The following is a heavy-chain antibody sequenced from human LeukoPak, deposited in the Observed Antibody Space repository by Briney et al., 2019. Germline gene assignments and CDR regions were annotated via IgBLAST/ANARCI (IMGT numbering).Heavy chain of an antibody. V-gene: IGHV4-61*01. CDR3: ARDTFSYYYGSGKYGMDV. Sequence: SETLSLTCTVSGGSVSSASYYWSWTRQPPGKGLGWIGCIYYSGSTNYNPSLKSRVTISVDTSKNQFSLKLSSVTAADTAVYYCARDTFSYYYGSGKYGMDVWGQGTTVTVSS. CDR2: IYYSGST. J-gene: IGHJ6*02. CDR1: GGSVSSASYY. D-gene: IGHD3-10*01.